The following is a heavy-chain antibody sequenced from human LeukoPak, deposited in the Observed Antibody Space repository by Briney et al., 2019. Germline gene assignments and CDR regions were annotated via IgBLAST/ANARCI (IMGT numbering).Heavy chain of an antibody. CDR3: AKHYDSSGYQDY. D-gene: IGHD3-22*01. CDR1: GFTFSSYG. J-gene: IGHJ4*02. CDR2: ISGSGGST. Sequence: GGSLRLSCAASGFTFSSYGMSWVRQAPGKGLEWVSAISGSGGSTYYADSVKGRFTISRDNSKNTLYLQMNSLRAEDTAVYYCAKHYDSSGYQDYWGQGTLVTVSS. V-gene: IGHV3-23*01.